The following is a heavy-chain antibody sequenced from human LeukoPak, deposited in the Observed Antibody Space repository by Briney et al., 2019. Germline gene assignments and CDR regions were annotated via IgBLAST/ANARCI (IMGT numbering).Heavy chain of an antibody. CDR2: ISSSGGTI. Sequence: PGGSPRLSCAASGFTFSDYYMSWIRQAPGKGLEWVSYISSSGGTIYYADSVRGRFTISRDNGKKSLYLQMNSLRAEDTAVYYCARVATVRGAITHPYYFDYWGQGTLVTVSS. V-gene: IGHV3-11*04. CDR3: ARVATVRGAITHPYYFDY. J-gene: IGHJ4*02. CDR1: GFTFSDYY. D-gene: IGHD3-10*01.